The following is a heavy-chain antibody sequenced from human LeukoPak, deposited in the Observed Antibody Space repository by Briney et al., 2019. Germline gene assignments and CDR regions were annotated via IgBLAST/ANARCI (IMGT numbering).Heavy chain of an antibody. CDR1: GYTFTSYG. Sequence: GASVKVSRKASGYTFTSYGISWVRQAPGQGLEWMGWISPYNGNTNCAQKFQARVTMTTDTSTSTAYMELRSLRSDDTAVYYCARMPYDSSGYYKHWGQGTLVTVSS. D-gene: IGHD3-22*01. J-gene: IGHJ1*01. CDR2: ISPYNGNT. V-gene: IGHV1-18*01. CDR3: ARMPYDSSGYYKH.